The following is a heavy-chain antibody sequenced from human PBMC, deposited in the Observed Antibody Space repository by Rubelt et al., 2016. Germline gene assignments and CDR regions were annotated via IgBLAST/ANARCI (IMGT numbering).Heavy chain of an antibody. J-gene: IGHJ4*02. CDR3: TKDIWSAY. CDR1: SNAW. Sequence: SNAWMNWVRQAPGKGLEWVGRIKSKTAGETTDYDAPVKGRFTISSDDSKNTLYLQMNSLKTEDTAVYYCTKDIWSAYWGQGTLVTVSS. D-gene: IGHD3-16*01. V-gene: IGHV3-15*07. CDR2: IKSKTAGETT.